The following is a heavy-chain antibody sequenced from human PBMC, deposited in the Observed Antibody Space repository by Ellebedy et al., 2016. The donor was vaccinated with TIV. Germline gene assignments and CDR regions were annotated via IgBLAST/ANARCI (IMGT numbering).Heavy chain of an antibody. Sequence: SVKVSXKASRFTFSSSAVQWVRQARGQRLEWIGWIIVGSGNTNYAQRFRERVTITRDMSTGTAYMELSSLRSEDTAVYYCAAENYGDNGGAFDPWGQGTLVTVSS. D-gene: IGHD4-17*01. V-gene: IGHV1-58*01. CDR2: IIVGSGNT. CDR3: AAENYGDNGGAFDP. J-gene: IGHJ5*02. CDR1: RFTFSSSA.